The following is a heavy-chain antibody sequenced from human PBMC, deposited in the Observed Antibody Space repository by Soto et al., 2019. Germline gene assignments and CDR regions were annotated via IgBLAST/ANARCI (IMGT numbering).Heavy chain of an antibody. D-gene: IGHD3-10*01. CDR2: HNPQNGET. CDR3: VRDMAATLDDYDYYPVDV. V-gene: IGHV1-2*02. CDR1: GYSFTAYR. Sequence: ASVKVSCKSSGYSFTAYRLHWVRQAPGRGLEWMGWHNPQNGETSYVRKFRDRITMTSDTSIGTAYLELSRLTSDDTATYFCVRDMAATLDDYDYYPVDVWGQGTTVTVSS. J-gene: IGHJ6*02.